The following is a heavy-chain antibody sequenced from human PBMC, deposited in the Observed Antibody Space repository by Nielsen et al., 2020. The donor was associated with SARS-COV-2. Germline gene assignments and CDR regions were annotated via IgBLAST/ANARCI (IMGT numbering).Heavy chain of an antibody. V-gene: IGHV1-2*06. CDR2: INPNSGGT. Sequence: ASVKVSCKASGYTFTGYYMHWVRQAPGQGLEWMGRINPNSGGTNYAQKFQGRVTMTRDTSISTAYMELSRLRSDDTAVYYCARGGEEMVRGVNIDYWGQGTLVTVSS. CDR3: ARGGEEMVRGVNIDY. J-gene: IGHJ4*02. D-gene: IGHD3-10*01. CDR1: GYTFTGYY.